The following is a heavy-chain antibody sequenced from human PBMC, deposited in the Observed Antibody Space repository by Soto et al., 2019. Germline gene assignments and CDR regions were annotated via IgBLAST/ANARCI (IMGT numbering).Heavy chain of an antibody. Sequence: GASVKVSCKASGYTFTSCDINWVRQATGQGLEWMGWMNPNSGNTGYAQKFQGRVTMTRNTSISTAYMELSSLRSEDTAVYYCARGEVEYGDYDPYYYYGMDVWGQGTTVTVSS. D-gene: IGHD4-17*01. J-gene: IGHJ6*02. CDR3: ARGEVEYGDYDPYYYYGMDV. V-gene: IGHV1-8*01. CDR1: GYTFTSCD. CDR2: MNPNSGNT.